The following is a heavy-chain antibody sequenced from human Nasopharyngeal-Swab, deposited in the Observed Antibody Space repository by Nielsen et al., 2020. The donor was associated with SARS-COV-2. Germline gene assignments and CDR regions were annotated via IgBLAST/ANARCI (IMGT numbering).Heavy chain of an antibody. CDR2: IYSGGST. J-gene: IGHJ4*02. CDR3: ARTMGGYYDSSGYTLAWFDY. Sequence: GEALKIFWAASGINVSSNYMSWVRQAPGKGLEWGSVIYSGGSTYYADSVKGRFTISRDNSKNTLYLQMNSLRAEDTAVYYCARTMGGYYDSSGYTLAWFDYWGQGTLVTVSS. D-gene: IGHD3-22*01. V-gene: IGHV3-53*01. CDR1: GINVSSNY.